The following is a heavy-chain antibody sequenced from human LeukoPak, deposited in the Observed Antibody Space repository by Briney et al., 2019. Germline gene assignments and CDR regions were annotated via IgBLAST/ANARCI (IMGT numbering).Heavy chain of an antibody. CDR3: TRSSTYLDY. CDR2: TRSKAYGGAT. Sequence: PGRSLRLSCTPPGFTFGDNAMSWVRQAPGKGLEWVGFTRSKAYGGATEYAASVKGRSTISRDDSKSIAYLQMNSLRPEDTAVYYCTRSSTYLDYWGQGTLVTVSS. J-gene: IGHJ4*02. D-gene: IGHD6-13*01. V-gene: IGHV3-49*04. CDR1: GFTFGDNA.